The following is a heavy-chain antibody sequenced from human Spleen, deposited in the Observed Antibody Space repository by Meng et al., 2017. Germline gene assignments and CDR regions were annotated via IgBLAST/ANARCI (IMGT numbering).Heavy chain of an antibody. J-gene: IGHJ4*02. Sequence: ETPSLTCSVSGGSVSNYNYFWTWIRQPPGKGLEWVGYAYYRGSTNYNPSLESRVSISLDTSKNQFSLKLSSVTAADTAVYYCARRSSSSSFSYYFDSWGQGTLVTVSS. CDR1: GGSVSNYNYF. CDR2: AYYRGST. D-gene: IGHD6-6*01. CDR3: ARRSSSSSFSYYFDS. V-gene: IGHV4-61*01.